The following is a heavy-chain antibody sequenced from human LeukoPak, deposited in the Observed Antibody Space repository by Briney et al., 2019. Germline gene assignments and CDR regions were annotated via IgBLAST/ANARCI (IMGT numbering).Heavy chain of an antibody. CDR2: INHSGST. Sequence: SETLSLTCAVYGGSFSGYYWSWIRQPPGKGLEWIGEINHSGSTNYNPSLKSRVTISVDTSKNQFSLKLSSVTAADTAVYYCARGFARLHDYIWGSYRYRERGYFDYWGQGTLVTVSS. J-gene: IGHJ4*02. CDR1: GGSFSGYY. D-gene: IGHD3-16*02. V-gene: IGHV4-34*01. CDR3: ARGFARLHDYIWGSYRYRERGYFDY.